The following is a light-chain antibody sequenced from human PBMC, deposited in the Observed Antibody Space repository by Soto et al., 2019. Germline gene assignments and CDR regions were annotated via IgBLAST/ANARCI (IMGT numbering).Light chain of an antibody. CDR1: QSVSSSY. J-gene: IGKJ1*01. CDR2: GAS. Sequence: EIVLTQSPGTLSLSPGERATLSCRASQSVSSSYLAWYQQKPGQAPRLLIYGASSRATGIPDRFSGSGSGTDFTLTKSRLGAEDSEVDSYHYDGSSAGTFGQGTKVDIK. CDR3: HYDGSSAGT. V-gene: IGKV3-20*01.